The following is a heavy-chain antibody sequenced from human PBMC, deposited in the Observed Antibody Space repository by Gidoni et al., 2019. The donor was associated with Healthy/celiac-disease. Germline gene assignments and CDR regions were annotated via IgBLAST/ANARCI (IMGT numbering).Heavy chain of an antibody. CDR1: GFTFSSYE. Sequence: EVQLVESGGGLVQPGGTLRLSCAASGFTFSSYEMHWVRQATGKGLEWVSAIGTAGDTYYPGSVKGRFTISRENAKNSLYLQMNSLRAGDTAVYYCAREGGRINDAFDIWGQGTMVTVSS. CDR3: AREGGRINDAFDI. CDR2: IGTAGDT. J-gene: IGHJ3*02. D-gene: IGHD3-16*01. V-gene: IGHV3-13*01.